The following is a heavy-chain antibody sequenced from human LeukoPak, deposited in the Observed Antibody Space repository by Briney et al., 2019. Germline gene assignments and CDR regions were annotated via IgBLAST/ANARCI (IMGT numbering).Heavy chain of an antibody. V-gene: IGHV1-2*02. CDR1: GYTFTGYY. Sequence: ASVTVSCKASGYTFTGYYMHWVRQAPGQGREWMGWINPNSGGTNYAQKFQGRVTMTRDTSISTAYMELSRLRSDDTAVYFCASEERGDQLPPYYYYYYMDVWGKGTTVTVSS. J-gene: IGHJ6*03. CDR3: ASEERGDQLPPYYYYYYMDV. D-gene: IGHD2-2*01. CDR2: INPNSGGT.